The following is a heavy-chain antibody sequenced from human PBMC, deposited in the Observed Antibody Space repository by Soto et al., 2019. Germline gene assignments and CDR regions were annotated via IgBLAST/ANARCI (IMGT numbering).Heavy chain of an antibody. V-gene: IGHV1-69*04. D-gene: IGHD3-22*01. J-gene: IGHJ4*02. Sequence: ASVKLSCKASGGTLSSYTISWVRQAPGQGLEWMGRIIPILGIANYAQKFQGRVTITADKSTSTAYMELSSLRSEDTAVYYCARELEEYESSSYYGYWGQGALLTVSS. CDR2: IIPILGIA. CDR1: GGTLSSYT. CDR3: ARELEEYESSSYYGY.